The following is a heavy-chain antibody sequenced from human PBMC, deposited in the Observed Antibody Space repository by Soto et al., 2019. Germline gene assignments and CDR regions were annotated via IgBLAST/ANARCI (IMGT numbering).Heavy chain of an antibody. CDR3: AHSDYTDYIKHTLDY. V-gene: IGHV2-5*01. CDR2: IYWNDDK. Sequence: SCPPLVNPTATLTLTCTFSGFSVATTGVGVGWVRQPPGKALEFLAVIYWNDDKRYSPSLRNRLTITKDASRNQVVLKMADMDPVDTATYYCAHSDYTDYIKHTLDYWGQGNPVTVSS. J-gene: IGHJ4*02. CDR1: GFSVATTGVG. D-gene: IGHD4-17*01.